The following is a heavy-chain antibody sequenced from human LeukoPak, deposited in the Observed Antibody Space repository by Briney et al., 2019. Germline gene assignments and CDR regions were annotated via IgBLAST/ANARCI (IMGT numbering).Heavy chain of an antibody. CDR2: IYYSGST. CDR3: ARVGGPIAAAPFDY. Sequence: PSETLSLTCTVSGGSISSSSYYWGWIRQPPGKGQEWIGSIYYSGSTYYNPSLKSRVTISVDKSKNQFSLKLSSVTAADTAVYYCARVGGPIAAAPFDYWGQGTLVTVSS. J-gene: IGHJ4*02. CDR1: GGSISSSSYY. D-gene: IGHD6-13*01. V-gene: IGHV4-39*07.